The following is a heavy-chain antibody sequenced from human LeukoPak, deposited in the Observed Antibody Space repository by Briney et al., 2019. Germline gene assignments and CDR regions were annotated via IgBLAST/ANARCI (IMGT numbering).Heavy chain of an antibody. CDR1: GFTFSSYG. J-gene: IGHJ4*02. D-gene: IGHD5-18*01. CDR2: ISGSGGST. CDR3: AVGHTAMAFDY. Sequence: QTGGSLRLSCAASGFTFSSYGMHWVRQAPGKGLEWVSAISGSGGSTYYADSVKGRFTISRDNSKNTLYLQMNSLRAEDTAVYYCAVGHTAMAFDYWGQGTLVTVSS. V-gene: IGHV3-23*01.